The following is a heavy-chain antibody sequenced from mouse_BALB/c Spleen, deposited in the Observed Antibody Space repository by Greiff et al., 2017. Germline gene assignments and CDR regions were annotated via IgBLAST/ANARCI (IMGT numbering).Heavy chain of an antibody. CDR1: GYSITSDYA. J-gene: IGHJ1*01. CDR3: ARLGTSWYFDV. D-gene: IGHD3-3*01. Sequence: EVQLVESGPGLVKPSQSLSLTCTVTGYSITSDYAWNWIRQFPGNKLEWMGYISYSGSTSYNPSLKSRISITRDTSKNQFFLQLNSVTTEDTATYYCARLGTSWYFDVWGAGTTVTVSS. V-gene: IGHV3-2*02. CDR2: ISYSGST.